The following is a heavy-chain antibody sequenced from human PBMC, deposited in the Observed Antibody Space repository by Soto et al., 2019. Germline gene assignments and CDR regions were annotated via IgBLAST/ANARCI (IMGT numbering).Heavy chain of an antibody. Sequence: PSETLSLTCTVSGVVLGSDAYYWSWIRQPPGKGLEWIGYIYYSGSTNYNPSLKSRVTISLDTSKSQFSLQLKSVAAADTAVYYCAKVIAMTSFDLWGQGTVVTVSS. D-gene: IGHD5-18*01. V-gene: IGHV4-61*08. CDR1: GVVLGSDAYY. CDR2: IYYSGST. J-gene: IGHJ4*02. CDR3: AKVIAMTSFDL.